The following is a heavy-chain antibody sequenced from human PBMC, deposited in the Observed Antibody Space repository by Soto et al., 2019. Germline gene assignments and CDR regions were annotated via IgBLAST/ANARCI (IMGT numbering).Heavy chain of an antibody. J-gene: IGHJ6*03. Sequence: SETLSLTCTVSGGSISSYYWSWIRQPPGKGLEWIGYIYYSGSTNYNPSLKSRVTISVDTSKNQFSLKLSSVTAADTAVYYCAREIPYCSSTSCYGGSDYYYYYMDVWGKGTTVTVSS. CDR2: IYYSGST. D-gene: IGHD2-2*01. CDR3: AREIPYCSSTSCYGGSDYYYYYMDV. V-gene: IGHV4-59*01. CDR1: GGSISSYY.